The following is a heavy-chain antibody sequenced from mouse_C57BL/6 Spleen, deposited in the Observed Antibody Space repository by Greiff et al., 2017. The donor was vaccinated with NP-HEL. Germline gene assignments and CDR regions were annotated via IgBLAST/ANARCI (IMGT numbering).Heavy chain of an antibody. J-gene: IGHJ3*01. CDR2: IYPGSGST. V-gene: IGHV1-55*01. Sequence: QVQLQQPGAELVKPGASVKMSCKASGYTFTSYWITWVKQRPGQGLEWIGDIYPGSGSTNYNEKFKSKATLTLDTSSSTAYMQLSSLTSEDSAVYYCAREESGNHNWFAYGGQGTLVTVSA. D-gene: IGHD1-3*01. CDR1: GYTFTSYW. CDR3: AREESGNHNWFAY.